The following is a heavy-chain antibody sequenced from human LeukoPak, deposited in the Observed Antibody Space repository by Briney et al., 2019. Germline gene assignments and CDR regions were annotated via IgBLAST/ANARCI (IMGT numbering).Heavy chain of an antibody. CDR2: IYWNGGGE. Sequence: PGGSLRLSCTASGVTLKDHAMLWLRQAPGRGLEWVLGIYWNGGGEGYADSVKGRFTISRDNAKNSLYLQMNSLRPEDTALYYCTKDVTAGGLDYWGQGTLVTVSS. CDR3: TKDVTAGGLDY. V-gene: IGHV3-9*01. D-gene: IGHD6-13*01. CDR1: GVTLKDHA. J-gene: IGHJ4*02.